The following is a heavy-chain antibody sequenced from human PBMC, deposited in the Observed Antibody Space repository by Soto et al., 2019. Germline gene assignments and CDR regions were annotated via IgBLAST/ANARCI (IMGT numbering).Heavy chain of an antibody. V-gene: IGHV3-23*01. CDR1: GFTSSSYA. D-gene: IGHD3-3*01. CDR3: AKGGSGIYDFWSGYYPHPFDY. Sequence: PGGSLRLSCAASGFTSSSYAMSWVRQAPGKGLEWVSAISGSGGSTYYADSVKGRFTISRDNSKNTLYLKMNRLRAEDTAVYYCAKGGSGIYDFWSGYYPHPFDYWGQGTLVTVSS. CDR2: ISGSGGST. J-gene: IGHJ4*02.